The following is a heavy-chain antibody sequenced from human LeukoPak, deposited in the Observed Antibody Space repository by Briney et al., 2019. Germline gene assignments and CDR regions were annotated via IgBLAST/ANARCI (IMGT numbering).Heavy chain of an antibody. V-gene: IGHV3-30-3*01. CDR3: ARDFFPIVDSSWYEIGY. Sequence: GGSLRLSCAASGFTFSSYAMHWVRQAPGKGLEWVAVISYDGTNTYYADSVKGRFTISRDNSKNTLYLQMDSLRSEDTAVYYCARDFFPIVDSSWYEIGYWGQGTLVTVSS. CDR1: GFTFSSYA. J-gene: IGHJ4*02. CDR2: ISYDGTNT. D-gene: IGHD6-13*01.